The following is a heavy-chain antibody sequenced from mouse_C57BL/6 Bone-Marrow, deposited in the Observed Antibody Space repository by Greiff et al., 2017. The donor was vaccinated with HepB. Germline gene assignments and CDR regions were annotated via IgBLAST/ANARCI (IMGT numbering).Heavy chain of an antibody. CDR1: GYTFTDYN. V-gene: IGHV1-22*01. J-gene: IGHJ1*03. CDR2: INPNNGGT. D-gene: IGHD1-1*01. CDR3: ARLGYYGSSYFPDV. Sequence: EVKLQESGPELVKPGASVKMSCKASGYTFTDYNMHWVKQSHGKSLEWIGYINPNNGGTSYNQKFKGKATLTVNKSSSTAYMELRSLTSEDSAVYYCARLGYYGSSYFPDVWGTGTTVTVSS.